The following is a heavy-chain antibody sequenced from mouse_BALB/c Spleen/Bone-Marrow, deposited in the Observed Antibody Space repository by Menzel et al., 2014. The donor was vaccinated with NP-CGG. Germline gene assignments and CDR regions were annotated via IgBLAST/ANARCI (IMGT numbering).Heavy chain of an antibody. Sequence: DVKLVESGGDLVKPGGSLKLSCAASGFTFSSYGMSWVRQTPDKRLEWVATISSGGSYTYYPDSVKGRFTISRDNAKNTLYLQMSSLKSEDTAMYYCAGQEITTRNAWFAYWGQGTLVTVSA. D-gene: IGHD2-4*01. J-gene: IGHJ3*01. CDR2: ISSGGSYT. CDR3: AGQEITTRNAWFAY. CDR1: GFTFSSYG. V-gene: IGHV5-6*02.